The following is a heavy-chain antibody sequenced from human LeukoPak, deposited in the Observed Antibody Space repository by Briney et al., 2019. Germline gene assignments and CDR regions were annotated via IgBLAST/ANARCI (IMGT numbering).Heavy chain of an antibody. Sequence: SETLSLTCAVYGGSFSGYYWSWIRQPPGKGLEWIGEINHSGSTNYNPSLKSRVTISVDTSKNQFSLKLSSVTAADTAVYYCARHGTWVVPAARYYFDYWGQGTLVTVSS. D-gene: IGHD2-2*01. V-gene: IGHV4-34*01. CDR1: GGSFSGYY. CDR3: ARHGTWVVPAARYYFDY. CDR2: INHSGST. J-gene: IGHJ4*02.